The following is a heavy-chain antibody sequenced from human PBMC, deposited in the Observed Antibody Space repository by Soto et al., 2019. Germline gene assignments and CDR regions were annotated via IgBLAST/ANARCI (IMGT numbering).Heavy chain of an antibody. D-gene: IGHD3-10*01. CDR3: ARNGDVGEGNYPTEDYYYYGMDV. J-gene: IGHJ6*02. V-gene: IGHV1-69*13. CDR2: IIPIFGTA. CDR1: GGTFSSYA. Sequence: SVKVSCKASGGTFSSYAISWVRQAPGQGLEWMGGIIPIFGTANYAQKFQGRVTITADESTSTAYMELSSLRSEDTAVYYCARNGDVGEGNYPTEDYYYYGMDVWGQGTTVTVSS.